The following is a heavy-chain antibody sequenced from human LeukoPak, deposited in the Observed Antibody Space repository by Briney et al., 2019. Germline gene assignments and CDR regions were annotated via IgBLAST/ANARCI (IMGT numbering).Heavy chain of an antibody. CDR2: ISGSGGST. CDR1: GFTFSNYA. V-gene: IGHV3-23*01. Sequence: QPGGSLRLSCAASGFTFSNYAMSWVRQAPGEGLEWVSAISGSGGSTYYADSVKGRFTISRDNSKNTLYLQMNSLRVEDTAVYYCAKNKAVAATPISDWGQGTLVTVSS. J-gene: IGHJ4*02. D-gene: IGHD2-15*01. CDR3: AKNKAVAATPISD.